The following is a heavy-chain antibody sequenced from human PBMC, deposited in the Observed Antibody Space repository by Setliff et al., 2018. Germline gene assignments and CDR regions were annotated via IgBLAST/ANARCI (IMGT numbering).Heavy chain of an antibody. CDR3: ARDGAYCSGGSCYSFDY. Sequence: SETLSLTCTVSGGSVSSASHYWGWIRQAPGKGMEWIGSVYYSGYTYYAQKFQDRVTITAGVSTSTAYMELSSLRSDDTAVYYCARDGAYCSGGSCYSFDYWGQGTPVTVSS. V-gene: IGHV4-39*02. CDR2: VYYSGYT. J-gene: IGHJ4*02. CDR1: GGSVSSASHY. D-gene: IGHD2-15*01.